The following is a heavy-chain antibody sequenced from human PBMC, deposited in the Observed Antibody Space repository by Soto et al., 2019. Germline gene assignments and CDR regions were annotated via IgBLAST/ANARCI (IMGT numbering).Heavy chain of an antibody. CDR2: ISSSSSYI. D-gene: IGHD3-16*02. CDR3: ARSMITFGGVIVVNPATDY. Sequence: PGGSLRLSCAASGFTFSSYSMTWVRQAPGKGLEWVSSISSSSSYIYYADSVKGRFTISRDNAKNSLYLQMNSLRAEDTAVYYCARSMITFGGVIVVNPATDYWGQGTLVTVSS. CDR1: GFTFSSYS. V-gene: IGHV3-21*01. J-gene: IGHJ4*02.